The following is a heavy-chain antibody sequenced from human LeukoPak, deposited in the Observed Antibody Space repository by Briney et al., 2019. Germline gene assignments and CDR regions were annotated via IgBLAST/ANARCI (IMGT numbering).Heavy chain of an antibody. CDR1: GGSISSGGDY. J-gene: IGHJ4*02. CDR2: IYHSWSP. CDR3: ARTRPTTVTTGWRYYFDY. Sequence: SETLSLTCTVSGGSISSGGDYWSWIRQPPGKGLEWMGLIYHSWSPYYNPSLKSRVTISVDTSQNQFSLKPSSVPAAATAVYYCARTRPTTVTTGWRYYFDYWAQGTLVTVSS. D-gene: IGHD4-17*01. V-gene: IGHV4-30-2*01.